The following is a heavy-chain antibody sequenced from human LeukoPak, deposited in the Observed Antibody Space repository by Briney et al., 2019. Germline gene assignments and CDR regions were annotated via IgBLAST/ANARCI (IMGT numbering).Heavy chain of an antibody. CDR2: YVPEDGKT. CDR3: ASSSGCHY. CDR1: GYTLTELS. Sequence: ASVRVSCKVSGYTLTELSMHWVRQAPGKGLEWMGGYVPEDGKTLYAQRFQGRVTMTEDTSTETAYMELTFLTSEDTAVYYCASSSGCHYWGQGTLVTVSS. D-gene: IGHD6-19*01. J-gene: IGHJ4*02. V-gene: IGHV1-24*01.